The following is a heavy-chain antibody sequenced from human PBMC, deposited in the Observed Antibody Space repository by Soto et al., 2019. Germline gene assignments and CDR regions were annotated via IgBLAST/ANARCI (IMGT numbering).Heavy chain of an antibody. J-gene: IGHJ6*02. D-gene: IGHD2-2*01. CDR1: GFTFSSYS. CDR3: ARSELGDIVVVPAAHYYGMDV. Sequence: GGSLRLSCAASGFTFSSYSMNWVRQAPGKGLEWVSSISSSSSYIYYADSVKGRFTISRDNAKNSLYLQMNSLRAEDTAVYYCARSELGDIVVVPAAHYYGMDVWGQGTTVTVSS. V-gene: IGHV3-21*01. CDR2: ISSSSSYI.